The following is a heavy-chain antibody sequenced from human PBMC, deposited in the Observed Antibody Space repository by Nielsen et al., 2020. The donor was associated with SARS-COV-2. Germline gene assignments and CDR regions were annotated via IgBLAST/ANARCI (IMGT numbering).Heavy chain of an antibody. CDR1: GGSISSGGYY. D-gene: IGHD2-2*02. Sequence: SETLSLTCTVSGGSISSGGYYWSWIRQHPGKGLEWIGYIYYSGSTYYNPSLKSRVTISVDTSKNQFSLKLSSVTAADTAVYYCARVGLGDCSSTSCYSAFDVWGQGTMVTVSS. CDR3: ARVGLGDCSSTSCYSAFDV. V-gene: IGHV4-31*03. J-gene: IGHJ3*01. CDR2: IYYSGST.